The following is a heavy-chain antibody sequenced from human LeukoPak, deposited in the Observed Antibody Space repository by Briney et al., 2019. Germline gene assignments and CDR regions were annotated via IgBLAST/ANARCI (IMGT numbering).Heavy chain of an antibody. Sequence: SSETLSLTCTVSGGSISSSSYYWGWIRQPPGKGLEWIGSIYHSGSTYYNPSLKSRVTISVDTSKNQFSLKLSSVTAADTAVYYCARRSGITMIVVLISDAFDIWGQGTMVTVSS. CDR1: GGSISSSSYY. CDR3: ARRSGITMIVVLISDAFDI. J-gene: IGHJ3*02. D-gene: IGHD3-22*01. CDR2: IYHSGST. V-gene: IGHV4-39*01.